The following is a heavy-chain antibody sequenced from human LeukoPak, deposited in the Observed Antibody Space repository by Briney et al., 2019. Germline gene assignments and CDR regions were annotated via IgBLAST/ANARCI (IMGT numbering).Heavy chain of an antibody. J-gene: IGHJ4*02. Sequence: GASVKVSCKASGYTFTSYGISWVRQAPGQGLEWMGWISAYNGNTNYAQKLQGRVTMTTDTSTSTAYMELRSLRSDDTAVYYCARGRRYFDWLLDPYFDYWGQGTLVTVSS. CDR3: ARGRRYFDWLLDPYFDY. CDR1: GYTFTSYG. V-gene: IGHV1-18*01. D-gene: IGHD3-9*01. CDR2: ISAYNGNT.